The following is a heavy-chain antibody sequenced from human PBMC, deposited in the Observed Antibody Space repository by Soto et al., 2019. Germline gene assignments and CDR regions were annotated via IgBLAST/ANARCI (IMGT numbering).Heavy chain of an antibody. V-gene: IGHV1-18*04. CDR2: ISGHNGNT. J-gene: IGHJ4*02. D-gene: IGHD3-22*01. CDR3: ARHRFNYYDDTVYYYFDY. Sequence: QVQLVQSGAEVKKPGASVKVSCKASGYSFTSYGISWVRQAPGQGPEWMGWISGHNGNTNHPQSLQGRVNMTTDTSRNKAYMELRSLRSDDTAVYYCARHRFNYYDDTVYYYFDYWGQGTLVTVSS. CDR1: GYSFTSYG.